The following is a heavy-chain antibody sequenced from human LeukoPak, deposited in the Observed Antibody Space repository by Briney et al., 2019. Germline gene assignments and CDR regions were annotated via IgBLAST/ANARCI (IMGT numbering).Heavy chain of an antibody. D-gene: IGHD2-15*01. CDR2: IRDSGSTI. Sequence: GGSLGLSCTASGFSFSSYSMNWVRQAPGKGLEWLSYIRDSGSTIYYADSVKGRLTISRDNAENSLYLQMNNLRAEDTAVYYCARESLGYCSGSSCYYYYMDFWGKGTTVTVSS. CDR3: ARESLGYCSGSSCYYYYMDF. V-gene: IGHV3-48*04. J-gene: IGHJ6*03. CDR1: GFSFSSYS.